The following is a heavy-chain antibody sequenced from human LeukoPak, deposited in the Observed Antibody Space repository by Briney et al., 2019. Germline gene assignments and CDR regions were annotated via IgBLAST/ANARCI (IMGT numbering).Heavy chain of an antibody. Sequence: SETLSLTCAVSGGSISSSNWWSWVRQPPGKGLEWIGEIYHSGSTNYNPSLKSRVTISVDKSKNQFSLKLSSLTAADTAVYYCARLGDSSGYYAFDYWGQGTLVTVSS. CDR1: GGSISSSNW. CDR3: ARLGDSSGYYAFDY. V-gene: IGHV4-4*02. J-gene: IGHJ4*02. D-gene: IGHD3-22*01. CDR2: IYHSGST.